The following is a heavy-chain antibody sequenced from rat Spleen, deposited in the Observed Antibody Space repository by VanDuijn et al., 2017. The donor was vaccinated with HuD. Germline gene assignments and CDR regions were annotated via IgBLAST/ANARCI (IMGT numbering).Heavy chain of an antibody. CDR3: AIRGRTY. Sequence: QVQLKESGPGLVQPSQTLSLTCTVSGFSLSSHGVIWIRQPPGKGLEWMGVMWSNGGTDYNSAIKSRLSISRDTSKSQVFLKMNILQSEDTAMYFCAIRGRTYWGQGVMVTVSS. CDR2: MWSNGGT. CDR1: GFSLSSHG. J-gene: IGHJ2*01. V-gene: IGHV2-47*01.